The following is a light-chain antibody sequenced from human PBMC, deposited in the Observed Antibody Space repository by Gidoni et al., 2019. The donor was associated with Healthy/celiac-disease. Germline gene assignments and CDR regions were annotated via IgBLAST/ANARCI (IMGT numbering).Light chain of an antibody. J-gene: IGKJ1*01. CDR1: QSVSSSY. V-gene: IGKV3-20*01. CDR3: QQYGSSPRT. Sequence: ELVLTQSPGTLSLSPGERATLSCSASQSVSSSYLAWYQQKPVQAPRLLIYGASSRATGIPDRFSGSGSGTDFTLTISRLEPEDFAVYYCQQYGSSPRTFGQGTKVEIK. CDR2: GAS.